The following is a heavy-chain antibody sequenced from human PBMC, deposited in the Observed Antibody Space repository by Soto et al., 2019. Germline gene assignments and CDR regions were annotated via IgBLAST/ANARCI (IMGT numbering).Heavy chain of an antibody. Sequence: SETLSLTCAVYGGSFSGYYWSWIRQPPGKGLEWIGEINHSGSTNYNLSLKSRVTISVDTSKNQFSLKLSSVTAADTAVYYCARLGSSWPYYYYGMDVWGQGTTVTVSS. CDR1: GGSFSGYY. CDR3: ARLGSSWPYYYYGMDV. V-gene: IGHV4-34*01. D-gene: IGHD6-13*01. CDR2: INHSGST. J-gene: IGHJ6*02.